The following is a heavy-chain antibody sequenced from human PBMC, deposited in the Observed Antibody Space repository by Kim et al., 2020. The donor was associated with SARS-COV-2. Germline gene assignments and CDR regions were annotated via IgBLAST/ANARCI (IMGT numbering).Heavy chain of an antibody. Sequence: NPSLQIRVTISVDTSKNQFSLKLSSVPAADTAVYYCARLGLSGSYYYDWGQRTLVTVSS. V-gene: IGHV4-59*01. J-gene: IGHJ4*02. D-gene: IGHD1-26*01. CDR3: ARLGLSGSYYYD.